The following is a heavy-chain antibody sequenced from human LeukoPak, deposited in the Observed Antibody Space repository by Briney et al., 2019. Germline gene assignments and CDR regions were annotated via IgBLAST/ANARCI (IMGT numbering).Heavy chain of an antibody. V-gene: IGHV4-61*09. CDR2: VHISGST. J-gene: IGHJ3*02. D-gene: IGHD3-16*02. CDR3: ARRYLYDYVWGSYRGYDAFDI. CDR1: GGSISSRSYC. Sequence: SQTLSLTCTVSGGSISSRSYCWSWIRQPAGKGLEWIGHVHISGSTNYNSSLKSRVTISVDTSKNQFSLKLSSVTAADTAVYYCARRYLYDYVWGSYRGYDAFDIWGQGTMVTVSS.